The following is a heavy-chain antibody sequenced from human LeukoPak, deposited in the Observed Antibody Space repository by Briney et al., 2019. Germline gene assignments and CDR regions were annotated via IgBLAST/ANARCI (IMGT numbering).Heavy chain of an antibody. CDR1: GGSISSSSYY. D-gene: IGHD5-24*01. Sequence: SETLSLTCTVSGGSISSSSYYWGWIRQPPGKGLEWIGYIYYSGSTNYNPSLKSRVTISVDTSKNQFSLKLSSVTAADTAVYYCAREHGYNFDYWGQGTLVTVSS. V-gene: IGHV4-61*05. J-gene: IGHJ4*02. CDR2: IYYSGST. CDR3: AREHGYNFDY.